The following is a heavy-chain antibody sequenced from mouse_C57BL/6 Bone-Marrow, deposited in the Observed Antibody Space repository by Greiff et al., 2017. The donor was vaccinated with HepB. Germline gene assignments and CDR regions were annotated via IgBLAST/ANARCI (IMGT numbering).Heavy chain of an antibody. V-gene: IGHV1-82*01. D-gene: IGHD1-1*01. CDR2: IYPGDGDT. Sequence: VKLMESGPELVKPGASVKISCKASGYAFSSSWMNWVKQRPGKGLEWIGRIYPGDGDTNYNGKFKGKATLTADKSSSTAYMQLSSLTSEDSAVYFCARKIYYGSSSFYAMDYWGQGTSVTVSS. J-gene: IGHJ4*01. CDR1: GYAFSSSW. CDR3: ARKIYYGSSSFYAMDY.